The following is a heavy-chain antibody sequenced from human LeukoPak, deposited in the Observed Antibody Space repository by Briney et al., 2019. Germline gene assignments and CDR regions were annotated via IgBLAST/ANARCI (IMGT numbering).Heavy chain of an antibody. CDR2: INPNSGGT. D-gene: IGHD6-13*01. J-gene: IGHJ5*02. CDR1: GYTFTSYG. V-gene: IGHV1-2*02. CDR3: AREIGSSCYENWFDP. Sequence: ASVKVSRKASGYTFTSYGISWVRQAPGQGLEWMGWINPNSGGTTYAQKFQGRVTMTRDSSISTAYMELSRLRSDDTAVSYCAREIGSSCYENWFDPWGQGTLVTVSS.